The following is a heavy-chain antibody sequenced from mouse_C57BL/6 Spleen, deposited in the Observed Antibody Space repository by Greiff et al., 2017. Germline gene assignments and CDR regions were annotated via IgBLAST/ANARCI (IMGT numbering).Heavy chain of an antibody. D-gene: IGHD2-10*02. CDR3: ARFGYGNYDY. J-gene: IGHJ2*01. CDR1: GYAFTNYL. V-gene: IGHV1-54*01. CDR2: INPGSGGT. Sequence: VKLLESGAELVRPGTSVKVSCKASGYAFTNYLIEWVKQRPGQGLEWIGVINPGSGGTNYNEKFKGKATLTADKSSSTAYMQLSSLTSEDSAVYFCARFGYGNYDYWGQGTTLTVSS.